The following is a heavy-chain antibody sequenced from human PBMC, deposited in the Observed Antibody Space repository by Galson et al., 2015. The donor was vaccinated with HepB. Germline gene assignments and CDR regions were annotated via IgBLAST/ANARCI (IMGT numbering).Heavy chain of an antibody. CDR1: GFTFEDYA. D-gene: IGHD6-13*01. Sequence: SLRLSCAVPGFTFEDYAMHWVRQAPGKGLEWVSGISGNSGSKGYAASVKGRFTISRDNAKNSLYLQMNSLRAEDTALYYCAKGRGSSWYDAFDIWGQGTMVTVSS. CDR3: AKGRGSSWYDAFDI. CDR2: ISGNSGSK. J-gene: IGHJ3*02. V-gene: IGHV3-9*01.